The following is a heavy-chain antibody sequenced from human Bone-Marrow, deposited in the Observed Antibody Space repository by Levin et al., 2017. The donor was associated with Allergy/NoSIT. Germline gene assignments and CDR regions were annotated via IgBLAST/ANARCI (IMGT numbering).Heavy chain of an antibody. D-gene: IGHD3-3*01. CDR1: GYTFTNYD. Sequence: ASVKVSCKASGYTFTNYDISWVRQAPGQGLEWMGRISAYNGNTNYAQKFQGRVTMTTDTSTSTAYMELRSLRSDDTAVYYCARVSPQGDFWSTYRGVGVPHDYWGQGTLVTVSS. CDR2: ISAYNGNT. V-gene: IGHV1-18*01. CDR3: ARVSPQGDFWSTYRGVGVPHDY. J-gene: IGHJ4*02.